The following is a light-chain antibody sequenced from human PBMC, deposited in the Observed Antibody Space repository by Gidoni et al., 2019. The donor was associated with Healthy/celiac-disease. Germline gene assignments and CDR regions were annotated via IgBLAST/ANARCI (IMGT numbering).Light chain of an antibody. Sequence: EIQMTQSPSSLSASVGDRVTITCQASQDISNYLNWYQQKPGKAPKLLIYDASNLETGVPSRFSGSGSGTDFTFTISSLQPEDIATYYCQQYDSLPPALTFGGXTKVEIK. J-gene: IGKJ4*01. CDR2: DAS. CDR1: QDISNY. CDR3: QQYDSLPPALT. V-gene: IGKV1-33*01.